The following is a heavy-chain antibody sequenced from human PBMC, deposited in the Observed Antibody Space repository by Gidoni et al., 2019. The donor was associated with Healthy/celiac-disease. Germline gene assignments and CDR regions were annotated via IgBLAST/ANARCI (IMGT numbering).Heavy chain of an antibody. D-gene: IGHD3-10*01. Sequence: EVQLVESGGGLIQPGGSLRLPCAASGFTVSSHYMNWVRQAPGKGLEWVSVIYSGGSTYYADSVKGRFTISRDNSKNTLYLQMNSLRAEDTAVYYCARGNFGYYGSGRAVFDYWGQGTLVTVSS. CDR1: GFTVSSHY. J-gene: IGHJ4*02. V-gene: IGHV3-53*01. CDR2: IYSGGST. CDR3: ARGNFGYYGSGRAVFDY.